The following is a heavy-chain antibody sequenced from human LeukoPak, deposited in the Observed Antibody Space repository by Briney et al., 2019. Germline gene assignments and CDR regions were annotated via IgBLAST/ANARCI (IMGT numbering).Heavy chain of an antibody. V-gene: IGHV1-24*01. Sequence: ASVKVSCKVSGYTLTELSMHWVRQAPGKGLEWMGGFDPEDGVTIYAQKFQGRVTMTEDTSTDTAYMELSSLRSEDTAVYHCTTPRSKDSGWTFDYWGQGTLVTVSS. D-gene: IGHD3-22*01. CDR1: GYTLTELS. J-gene: IGHJ4*02. CDR2: FDPEDGVT. CDR3: TTPRSKDSGWTFDY.